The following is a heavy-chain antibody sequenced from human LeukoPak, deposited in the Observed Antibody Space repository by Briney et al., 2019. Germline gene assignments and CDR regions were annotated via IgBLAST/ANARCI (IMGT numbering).Heavy chain of an antibody. J-gene: IGHJ4*02. CDR3: ARDGTWIQLWTYIDY. D-gene: IGHD5-18*01. Sequence: PGGSLRLSCAASGFILSDYYTSWIREAPGKGRGWVGYISTNDRTTYYADSVKGRFTISRDNAKNSLYLQMNSLRAEDTAVYYCARDGTWIQLWTYIDYWGQGTLVTVSS. CDR1: GFILSDYY. CDR2: ISTNDRTT. V-gene: IGHV3-11*04.